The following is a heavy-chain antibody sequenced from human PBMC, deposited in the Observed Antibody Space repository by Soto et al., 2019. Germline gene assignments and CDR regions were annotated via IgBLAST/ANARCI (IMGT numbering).Heavy chain of an antibody. CDR1: GYSFTSYW. J-gene: IGHJ5*02. V-gene: IGHV5-51*01. CDR3: ARQDDSHLNWFDP. Sequence: GESLKISCKGSGYSFTSYWIGWVRQMPGKGLEWMGIIYPGDSDTRYSPSFQGQVTISAHKSISTAYLQWSSLKASDTAMYHCARQDDSHLNWFDPWGQGTLVTVSS. D-gene: IGHD2-15*01. CDR2: IYPGDSDT.